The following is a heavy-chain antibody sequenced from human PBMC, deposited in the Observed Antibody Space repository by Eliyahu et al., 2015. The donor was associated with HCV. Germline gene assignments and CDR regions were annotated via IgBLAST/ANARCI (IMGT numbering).Heavy chain of an antibody. J-gene: IGHJ4*02. CDR2: ISGSGGST. CDR1: GFPFGRYA. V-gene: IGHV3-23*04. CDR3: AKDLSRITMVRGAHDAYYFDY. D-gene: IGHD3-10*01. Sequence: EVQLVESGGGLVQPGGSLXLSCAASGFPFGRYAXSWFRQAPGKGLGWVXXISGSGGSTYYADSVKGRFTISRDNSKNTLYLQMNSLRAEDTAVYYCAKDLSRITMVRGAHDAYYFDYWGQGTLVTVSS.